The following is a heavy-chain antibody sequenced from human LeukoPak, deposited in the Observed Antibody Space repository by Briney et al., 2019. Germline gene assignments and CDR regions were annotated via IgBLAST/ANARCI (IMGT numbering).Heavy chain of an antibody. Sequence: GGSLRLSCAASGFTFNSHAMYWVRQAPGKGLEWVSGIVGSGGSSYYAESVRGRFTISRDNSKNTVNMQMNSLRDEYTAVYYCAKTTFGYSSGRSPGWPVDYWGQGTVVTVSS. V-gene: IGHV3-23*01. D-gene: IGHD6-19*01. J-gene: IGHJ4*02. CDR1: GFTFNSHA. CDR3: AKTTFGYSSGRSPGWPVDY. CDR2: IVGSGGSS.